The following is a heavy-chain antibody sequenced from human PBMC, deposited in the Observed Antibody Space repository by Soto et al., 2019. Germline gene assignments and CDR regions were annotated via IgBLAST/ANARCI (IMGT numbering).Heavy chain of an antibody. CDR3: ARGGYDFWSGYYRNWFDP. D-gene: IGHD3-3*01. CDR2: IYYSGST. Sequence: SETLSLTCTVSGGSISSYYWSWIRQPPGKGLEWIGYIYYSGSTNYNPSLKSRVTISVDTSKNQFSLKLSSVTAADTAVYYRARGGYDFWSGYYRNWFDPWGQGTLVTVSS. CDR1: GGSISSYY. V-gene: IGHV4-59*01. J-gene: IGHJ5*02.